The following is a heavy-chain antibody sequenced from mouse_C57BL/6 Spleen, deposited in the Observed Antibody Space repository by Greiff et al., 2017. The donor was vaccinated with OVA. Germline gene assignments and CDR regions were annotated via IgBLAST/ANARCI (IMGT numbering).Heavy chain of an antibody. V-gene: IGHV3-1*01. CDR1: GYSITSGYD. CDR2: ISSSGST. D-gene: IGHD2-5*01. CDR3: ARRGYYSNLLYYFDY. Sequence: EVKLQESGPGMVKPSQSLSLTCTVTGYSITSGYDWHWIRHFPGNKLEWMGYISSSGSTNYNPSLKSRISITHDTSKNHFFLKLNSVTTEDTATYYCARRGYYSNLLYYFDYWGQGTTLTVSS. J-gene: IGHJ2*01.